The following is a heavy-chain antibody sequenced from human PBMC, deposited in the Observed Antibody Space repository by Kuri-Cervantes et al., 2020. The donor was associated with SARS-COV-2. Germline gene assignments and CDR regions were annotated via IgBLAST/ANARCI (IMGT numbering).Heavy chain of an antibody. CDR3: ARSKSWRWFDP. V-gene: IGHV4-39*07. CDR2: IYHSGST. D-gene: IGHD3-3*01. Sequence: GSLRLSCTVSGGSISSGSYYWGWIRQPPGKGLEWIGSIYHSGSTYYNPSLKSRVTISVDTSKNQFSLKLSSVTAADTAVYYCARSKSWRWFDPWGQGTLVTDSS. J-gene: IGHJ5*02. CDR1: GGSISSGSYY.